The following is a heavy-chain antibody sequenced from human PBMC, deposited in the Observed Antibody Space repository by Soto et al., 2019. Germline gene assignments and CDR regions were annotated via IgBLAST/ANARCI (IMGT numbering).Heavy chain of an antibody. D-gene: IGHD3-10*01. CDR2: ISAYNGKT. J-gene: IGHJ3*02. V-gene: IGHV1-18*01. CDR3: ARLTMAQDAFDI. Sequence: QVQLEQSGAEVKKPGASVKVSCKASGYTFTSYGISWVRQAPGQGLEWMGWISAYNGKTNYAQKLQGRVTMTTDTATSTAYMELRSLRADDTAVYYCARLTMAQDAFDIWGQGTMVTVSS. CDR1: GYTFTSYG.